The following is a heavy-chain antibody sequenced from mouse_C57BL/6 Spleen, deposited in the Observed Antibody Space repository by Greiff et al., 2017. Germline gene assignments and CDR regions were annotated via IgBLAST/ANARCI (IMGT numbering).Heavy chain of an antibody. D-gene: IGHD3-1*01. V-gene: IGHV1-52*01. CDR1: GYTFTSYW. CDR2: IDPSDSET. CDR3: ARVGLLAAMDY. Sequence: VQLQQPGAELVRPGSSVKLSCKASGYTFTSYWMHWVKQRPIQGLEWIGNIDPSDSETHYNQKFKDKATLTVDKSSSTAYMQLSSLTSEDSAVYYCARVGLLAAMDYWGQGTSVTGSS. J-gene: IGHJ4*01.